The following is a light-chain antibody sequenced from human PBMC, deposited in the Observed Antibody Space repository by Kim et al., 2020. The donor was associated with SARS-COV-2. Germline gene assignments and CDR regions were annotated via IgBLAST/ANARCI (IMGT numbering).Light chain of an antibody. J-gene: IGKJ1*01. V-gene: IGKV1-27*01. CDR2: AAS. Sequence: GDRVTITCRASRGIHNYLAWYQKKPGKVPKLLIYAASTLHSGVPSRFSGSGSGTDFTLIISSLQPEDVATYYCQKYNTAPWTFGQGTKVDIK. CDR1: RGIHNY. CDR3: QKYNTAPWT.